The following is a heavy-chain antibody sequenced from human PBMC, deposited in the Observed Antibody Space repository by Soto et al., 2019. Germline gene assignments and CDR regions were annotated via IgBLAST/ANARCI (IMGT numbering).Heavy chain of an antibody. D-gene: IGHD3-9*01. CDR2: ISGSGGST. CDR3: AKVNLVLRYFDWSSLPAP. J-gene: IGHJ5*02. CDR1: GFTFSSYA. V-gene: IGHV3-23*01. Sequence: GGSLRLSCAASGFTFSSYAMSWVRQAPGKGLEWVSAISGSGGSTYYADSVKGRFTISRDNSKNTLYLQMNSLRAEDTAVYYCAKVNLVLRYFDWSSLPAPWGQGTLVTVSS.